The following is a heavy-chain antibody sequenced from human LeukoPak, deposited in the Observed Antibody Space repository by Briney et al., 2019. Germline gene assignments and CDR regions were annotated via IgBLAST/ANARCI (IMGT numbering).Heavy chain of an antibody. V-gene: IGHV3-7*01. D-gene: IGHD1-26*01. CDR3: ARDPIVGDTGGGDY. CDR2: INGDGSIE. J-gene: IGHJ4*02. Sequence: PGGSLRLSCAASGFTFSSYWMTWVRQAPGKGLEWVSNINGDGSIENYVHSVRGRFSIFRDNAKDALYLQMNSLRVDDTAIYYCARDPIVGDTGGGDYSGQGTLVTVSS. CDR1: GFTFSSYW.